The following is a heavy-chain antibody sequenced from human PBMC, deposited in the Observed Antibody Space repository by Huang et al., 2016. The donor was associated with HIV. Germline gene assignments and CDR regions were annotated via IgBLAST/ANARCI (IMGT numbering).Heavy chain of an antibody. V-gene: IGHV5-51*01. CDR1: GYNFDSYW. Sequence: EVHLVQSGAEVKEPGESLKISCQASGYNFDSYWIGWVRQMPGKGLEWMGFIYPGDSETRYDPSFQGQVTISADQSINTAYLQWSSLKASDTAIYFCARQGLWLPPTDPFDYWGQGTPVTVSA. CDR3: ARQGLWLPPTDPFDY. D-gene: IGHD3-10*01. CDR2: IYPGDSET. J-gene: IGHJ4*02.